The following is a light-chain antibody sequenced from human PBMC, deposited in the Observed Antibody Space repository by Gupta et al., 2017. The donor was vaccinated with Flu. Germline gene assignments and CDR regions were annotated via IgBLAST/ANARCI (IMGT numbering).Light chain of an antibody. CDR1: QTILFISNNKDC. CDR2: WAS. CDR3: QQYDRSPRT. J-gene: IGKJ1*01. Sequence: DIVMTQSPDSLAVSLGEKATIKCRSSQTILFISNNKDCLAWYQQKPGQPPKLLISWASTRQAGVPDRFRGSGSGTDFTLTISRLQAEDAAIYYCQQYDRSPRTFGHGTKVEV. V-gene: IGKV4-1*01.